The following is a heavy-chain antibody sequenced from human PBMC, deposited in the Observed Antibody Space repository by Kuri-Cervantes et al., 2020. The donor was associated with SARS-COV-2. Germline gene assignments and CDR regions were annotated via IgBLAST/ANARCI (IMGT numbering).Heavy chain of an antibody. Sequence: GSLRLSCTVSGGSISRRLYYCGWIRQPPGKGLEWIGSIHYSGSSHYNPSLNSRVTMSVDTSKNDFSLMVTPVTAADTAVYYCARAITGIEHTVVLSATYYYYYYMDVWGKGTTVTVSS. V-gene: IGHV4-39*02. CDR3: ARAITGIEHTVVLSATYYYYYYMDV. J-gene: IGHJ6*03. D-gene: IGHD2-21*01. CDR2: IHYSGSS. CDR1: GGSISRRLYY.